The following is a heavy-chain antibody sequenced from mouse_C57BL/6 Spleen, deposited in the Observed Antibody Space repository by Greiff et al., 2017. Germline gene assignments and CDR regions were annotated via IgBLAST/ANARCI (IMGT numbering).Heavy chain of an antibody. CDR3: ARRGGSSKYAMDY. V-gene: IGHV1-52*01. J-gene: IGHJ4*01. Sequence: QVQLQQPGAELVRPGSSVKLSCKASGYTFTSYWMHWVKQRPIQGLEWIGNIDPSDSETHYNQKFKDKAALTVDKSSSTAYMQLSCLTSEDSAVYYCARRGGSSKYAMDYWGQGTSVTVSS. CDR1: GYTFTSYW. D-gene: IGHD1-1*01. CDR2: IDPSDSET.